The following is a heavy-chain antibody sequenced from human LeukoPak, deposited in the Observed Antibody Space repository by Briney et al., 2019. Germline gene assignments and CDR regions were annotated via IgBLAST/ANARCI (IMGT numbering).Heavy chain of an antibody. CDR3: ARDGSGYDQDAFDI. J-gene: IGHJ3*02. D-gene: IGHD5-12*01. CDR2: INPNSGGT. Sequence: ASVKVSCKASGYTFTGYYMHWVRQAPGQGLEWMGWINPNSGGTNYAQKFQGRVTMTRDTSISTAYMELSRLRSDDTAVYYCARDGSGYDQDAFDIWGQGTMVTVSS. V-gene: IGHV1-2*02. CDR1: GYTFTGYY.